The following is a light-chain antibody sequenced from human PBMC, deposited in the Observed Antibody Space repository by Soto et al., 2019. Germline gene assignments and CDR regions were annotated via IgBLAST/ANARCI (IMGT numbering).Light chain of an antibody. CDR3: QQLNTYPIT. CDR2: VVS. V-gene: IGKV1-9*01. CDR1: QGISSH. J-gene: IGKJ5*01. Sequence: DTQLTQSPSFLSASVGDRVTITCRASQGISSHLAWYQQKPGKAPKLLIYVVSSLQSGVPSRFSGSGSGTEFTLTISSLQPEDFAVYYCQQLNTYPITFGQGTRLEIK.